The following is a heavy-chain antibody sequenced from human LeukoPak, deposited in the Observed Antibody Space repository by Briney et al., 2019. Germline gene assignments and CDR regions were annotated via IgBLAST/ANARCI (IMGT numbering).Heavy chain of an antibody. D-gene: IGHD3-22*01. CDR2: INHSGST. CDR3: ARKRRTITMRPYYYYMDV. Sequence: SETLSLTCAVYGGSFGGYYWSWIRQPPGKGLEWIGEINHSGSTNYNPSLKSRVTISVDTSKNQFSLKLSSVTAADTAVYYCARKRRTITMRPYYYYMDVWGKGTTVTVSS. CDR1: GGSFGGYY. J-gene: IGHJ6*03. V-gene: IGHV4-34*01.